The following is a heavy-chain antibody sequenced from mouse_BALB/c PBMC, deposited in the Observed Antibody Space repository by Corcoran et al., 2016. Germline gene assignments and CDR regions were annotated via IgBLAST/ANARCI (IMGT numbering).Heavy chain of an antibody. D-gene: IGHD2-1*01. J-gene: IGHJ2*01. CDR3: GRSREGNYVVY. CDR2: IDPANGNT. V-gene: IGHV14-3*02. CDR1: GFNIKDTY. Sequence: EVQLQQSGAELVKPGASVKLSCTASGFNIKDTYMHWVKQRPEQGLEWIGRIDPANGNTKFDPKFQGKATMTADTSSNTVYLQLSSLTSGATAVYYCGRSREGNYVVYWGQGTTLTASS.